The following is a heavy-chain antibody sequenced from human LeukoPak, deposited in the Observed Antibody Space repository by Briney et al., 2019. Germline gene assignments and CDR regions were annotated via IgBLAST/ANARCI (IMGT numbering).Heavy chain of an antibody. D-gene: IGHD6-13*01. CDR1: GYTLTELS. CDR2: FDPEDGET. J-gene: IGHJ5*02. CDR3: ATVLSAVADWFDP. Sequence: ASVKVSFKVSGYTLTELSMHWVRQAPGKGLEWMGGFDPEDGETIYAQKFQGRVTMTEDTSTDTAYMELSSLRSEDTAVYYCATVLSAVADWFDPWGQGTLVTVSS. V-gene: IGHV1-24*01.